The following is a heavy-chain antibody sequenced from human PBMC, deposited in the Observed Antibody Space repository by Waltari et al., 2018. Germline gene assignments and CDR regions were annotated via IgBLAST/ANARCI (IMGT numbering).Heavy chain of an antibody. CDR3: VREVGGSYSAFDI. J-gene: IGHJ3*02. V-gene: IGHV3-53*01. CDR2: IYSGGST. CDR1: GFTVSSNY. Sequence: EVQLVESGGGLIQPGGSLRLSCAASGFTVSSNYMSWVRQAPGKGLEWVSVIYSGGSTYYADSVKGRFTISRDNSKNTLYLQMNSLRAEDTAVYYCVREVGGSYSAFDIWGQGTMVTVSS. D-gene: IGHD1-26*01.